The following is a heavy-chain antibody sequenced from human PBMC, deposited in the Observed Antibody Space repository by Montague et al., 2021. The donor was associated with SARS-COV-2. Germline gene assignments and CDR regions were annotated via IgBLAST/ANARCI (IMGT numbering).Heavy chain of an antibody. Sequence: SETLSLTCAVYGGSSTGYYWSWIRQPPGKGLEWIGEINHSGNTNYNPSLQSRVTISVDTSKNQFSLKLSSVTAADTAVYYCARVRYYGSGTSLGMDVWGQGTTVTVSS. CDR1: GGSSTGYY. J-gene: IGHJ6*02. CDR3: ARVRYYGSGTSLGMDV. D-gene: IGHD3-10*01. V-gene: IGHV4-34*01. CDR2: INHSGNT.